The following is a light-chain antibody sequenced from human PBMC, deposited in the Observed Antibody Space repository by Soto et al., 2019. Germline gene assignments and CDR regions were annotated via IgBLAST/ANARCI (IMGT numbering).Light chain of an antibody. V-gene: IGKV1-39*01. J-gene: IGKJ1*01. CDR1: QSISIY. Sequence: DIQMTQSPSYLSESVGDKVTITCRASQSISIYLNWYQQKPGKAPKLLIYAASSLQSGVPSRFSGSGSGTDFTLTISSLQPEDFATYYCQQSYSTPRTFGQGTKVEIK. CDR3: QQSYSTPRT. CDR2: AAS.